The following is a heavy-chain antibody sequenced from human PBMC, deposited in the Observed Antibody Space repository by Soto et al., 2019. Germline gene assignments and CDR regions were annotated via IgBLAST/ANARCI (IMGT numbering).Heavy chain of an antibody. CDR1: GFTFSTRA. D-gene: IGHD6-19*01. CDR3: APPMSASIYMAVAYH. J-gene: IGHJ4*02. V-gene: IGHV3-48*04. CDR2: ISSSSSNI. Sequence: GGSLRLSCAASGFTFSTRAMNWVRQFPGRGLEWVSYISSSSSNIVHADSVKGRFTVSRDNAKNSLYLQMNSLRAEDTAVYYCAPPMSASIYMAVAYHWGQGTLVTVSS.